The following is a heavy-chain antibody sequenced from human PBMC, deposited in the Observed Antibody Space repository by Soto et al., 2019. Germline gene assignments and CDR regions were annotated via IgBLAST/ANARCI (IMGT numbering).Heavy chain of an antibody. CDR1: GFAFSSYA. D-gene: IGHD4-17*01. CDR3: ARAEDDYGDQDHFDF. Sequence: EVQLLESGGGLVQPGGSLRLSCAASGFAFSSYAMSWVRQAPGKGLEWVSGIGGSGGSTFYADSVKGRFTISRDNSKKTMYLQMNSLRVEDTAIYYCARAEDDYGDQDHFDFWGQGTLVTVSS. J-gene: IGHJ4*02. CDR2: IGGSGGST. V-gene: IGHV3-23*01.